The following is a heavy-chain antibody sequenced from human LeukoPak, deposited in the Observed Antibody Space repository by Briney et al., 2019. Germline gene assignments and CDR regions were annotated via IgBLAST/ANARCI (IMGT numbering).Heavy chain of an antibody. D-gene: IGHD3-10*01. CDR3: ARVGGGGSGSYKGYFQH. CDR1: GYTFTSYG. Sequence: ASVKVSCKASGYTFTSYGISWVRQAPGQGLEWMGWISAYNGNTNYAQKLQGRVTMTTDTSTSTAYMELRSLRSEDTAVYYCARVGGGGSGSYKGYFQHWGQGTLVTVSS. J-gene: IGHJ1*01. V-gene: IGHV1-18*01. CDR2: ISAYNGNT.